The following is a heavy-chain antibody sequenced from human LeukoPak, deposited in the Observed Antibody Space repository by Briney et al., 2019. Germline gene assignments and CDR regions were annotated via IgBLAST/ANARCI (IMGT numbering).Heavy chain of an antibody. Sequence: PSETLSLTCGVYGGSFSGYFWSWIRQTPGTGLEWIGDINHGGTTNYNPPLKSRVTISVDTSKNHYSLKMNSVTAADTAVYYCARRGGLLWFGDRWRKNWFDPWGQGTLVTVSS. CDR1: GGSFSGYF. CDR3: ARRGGLLWFGDRWRKNWFDP. V-gene: IGHV4-34*01. J-gene: IGHJ5*02. D-gene: IGHD3-10*01. CDR2: INHGGTT.